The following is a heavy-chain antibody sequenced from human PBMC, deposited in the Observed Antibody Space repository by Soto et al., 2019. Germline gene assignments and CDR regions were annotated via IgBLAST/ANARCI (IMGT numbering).Heavy chain of an antibody. Sequence: GASVKVSCKASGGTFSSYTISWVRQAPGQGLEWMGWISAYNGNTKYAQKLHGRVTMTTDTSTSTAYMELRSLRSDDTAVYYCAREPNYFDYWGQGTLVTVSS. CDR2: ISAYNGNT. CDR3: AREPNYFDY. J-gene: IGHJ4*02. CDR1: GGTFSSYT. V-gene: IGHV1-18*01.